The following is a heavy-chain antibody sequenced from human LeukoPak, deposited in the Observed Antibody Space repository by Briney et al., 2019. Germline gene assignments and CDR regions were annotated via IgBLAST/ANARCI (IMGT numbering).Heavy chain of an antibody. J-gene: IGHJ1*01. V-gene: IGHV3-23*01. CDR3: AKDLLIHDEPPEFQH. CDR2: ISVSGGST. Sequence: AGGSLRLSCAASGFTFSSYAMSWVRQAPGQGLEWVSAISVSGGSTYYADSVKGRFTISRDNSKDTLYLQMNSLRAEDTAVYYCAKDLLIHDEPPEFQHWGQGTLVSVSS. D-gene: IGHD1-1*01. CDR1: GFTFSSYA.